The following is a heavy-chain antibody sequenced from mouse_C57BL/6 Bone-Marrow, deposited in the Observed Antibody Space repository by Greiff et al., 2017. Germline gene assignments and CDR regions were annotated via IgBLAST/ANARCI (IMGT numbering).Heavy chain of an antibody. CDR2: IDPSDSYT. V-gene: IGHV1-69*01. CDR3: ALRQFAY. Sequence: QVQLQQSGAELVMPGASVKLSCKASGYTFTSYWMHWVKQRPGQGLEWIGEIDPSDSYTNYNQKFKGKSTLTVDKSSSTAYMQLSSLTSEDSAVYYCALRQFAYWGQGTLVTVSA. J-gene: IGHJ3*01. CDR1: GYTFTSYW. D-gene: IGHD1-2*01.